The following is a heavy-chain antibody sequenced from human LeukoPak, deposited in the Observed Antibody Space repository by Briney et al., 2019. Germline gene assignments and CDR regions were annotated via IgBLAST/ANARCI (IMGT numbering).Heavy chain of an antibody. CDR3: ARDAPYSSGWSRSDAFDI. CDR2: IYYSGST. J-gene: IGHJ3*02. CDR1: GGSISSGDYY. V-gene: IGHV4-30-4*01. Sequence: SQTLSLTCTVSGGSISSGDYYWSWIRQPPGKGLEWIGYIYYSGSTYYNPSLKSRVTISVDTSKNQFSLKLNSVTAADTAVYYCARDAPYSSGWSRSDAFDIWGQGTMVTVSS. D-gene: IGHD6-19*01.